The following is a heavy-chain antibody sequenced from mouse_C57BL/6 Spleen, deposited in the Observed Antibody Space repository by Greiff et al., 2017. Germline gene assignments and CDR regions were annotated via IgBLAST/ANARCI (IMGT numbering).Heavy chain of an antibody. D-gene: IGHD1-1*01. V-gene: IGHV1-59*01. CDR3: ARAHHFTTVGATDGGFDY. Sequence: QVQLQQPGAELVRPGTSVKLSCKASGYTFTSYWMHWVKQRPGQGLEWIGEIDPSDSYTNYNQKFKGKATLTVDTSSSTAYMQLSSLTSEDSAVYYGARAHHFTTVGATDGGFDYWGQGTTVTVSS. CDR2: IDPSDSYT. J-gene: IGHJ2*01. CDR1: GYTFTSYW.